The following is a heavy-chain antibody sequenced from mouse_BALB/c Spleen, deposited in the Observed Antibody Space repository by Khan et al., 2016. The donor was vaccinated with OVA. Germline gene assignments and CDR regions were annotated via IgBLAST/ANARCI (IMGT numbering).Heavy chain of an antibody. Sequence: QVQLQQSGAELAKPGASVKMSCKASGYTFINYWILWVKQRPGQGLEWIGYINPSTGYTEYNQNFKDKATLTADKSSSTAYMQLSSLTSEDSAVXYCATRGLQWDFDYWGQGTTLTVSS. CDR3: ATRGLQWDFDY. J-gene: IGHJ2*01. V-gene: IGHV1-7*01. CDR2: INPSTGYT. D-gene: IGHD1-3*01. CDR1: GYTFINYW.